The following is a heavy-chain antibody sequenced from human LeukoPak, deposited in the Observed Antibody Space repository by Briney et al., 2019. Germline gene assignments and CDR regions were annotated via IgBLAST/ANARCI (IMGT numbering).Heavy chain of an antibody. V-gene: IGHV4-31*03. Sequence: SQTLSLTCTVSGGSISSGGYYWSWIRQLPGKGLEWIGYIYYSGSTYYNPSLKSRVTISVDTSKNQFSLKLSSVTAADTAVYYCARGGVVVPAAPWGGNWFDPWGQGTLVTVSS. D-gene: IGHD2-2*01. CDR2: IYYSGST. J-gene: IGHJ5*02. CDR1: GGSISSGGYY. CDR3: ARGGVVVPAAPWGGNWFDP.